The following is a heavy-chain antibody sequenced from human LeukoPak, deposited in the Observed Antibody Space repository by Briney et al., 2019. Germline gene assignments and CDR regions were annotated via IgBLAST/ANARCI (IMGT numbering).Heavy chain of an antibody. D-gene: IGHD3-10*01. V-gene: IGHV3-21*01. CDR3: ARDQTVRGVPPYYFDY. CDR2: ISSSSSYI. CDR1: GFTFSSYS. Sequence: PGGSLRLSCAASGFTFSSYSMNWVRQAPGKGLEWASSISSSSSYIYYADSVKGRFTISRDNAKNSLYLQMNSLRAEDTAVYYCARDQTVRGVPPYYFDYWGQGTLVTVSS. J-gene: IGHJ4*02.